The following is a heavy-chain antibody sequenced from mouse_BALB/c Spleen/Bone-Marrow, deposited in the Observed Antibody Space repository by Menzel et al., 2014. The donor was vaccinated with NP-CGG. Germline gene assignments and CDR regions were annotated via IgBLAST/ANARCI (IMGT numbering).Heavy chain of an antibody. V-gene: IGHV1-80*01. Sequence: QVQLQQSGAELVRPGSSVKISCKASGYTFTNFWMSWVKQRPGQGLEWIGQIHPGDGDTNNNGKFKGKATLTTDKSSSTAYMQLSSLSSEDSAVYFCARVYYGNLDYWGQGTTLTVS. CDR1: GYTFTNFW. J-gene: IGHJ2*01. CDR3: ARVYYGNLDY. D-gene: IGHD2-1*01. CDR2: IHPGDGDT.